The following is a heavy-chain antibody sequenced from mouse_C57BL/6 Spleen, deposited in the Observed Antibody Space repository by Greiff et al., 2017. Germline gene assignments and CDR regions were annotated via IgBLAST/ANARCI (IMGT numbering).Heavy chain of an antibody. Sequence: EVKLMESGGGLVKPGGSLKLSCAASGFTFSSYAMSWVRQTPEKRLEWVATISDGGSYTYYPDNVKGRFTISRDNAKNNLYLQMSHLKSEDTAMYYCARDPYDYDGGDYYAMDYWGQGTSVTVSS. D-gene: IGHD2-4*01. V-gene: IGHV5-4*01. CDR2: ISDGGSYT. J-gene: IGHJ4*01. CDR3: ARDPYDYDGGDYYAMDY. CDR1: GFTFSSYA.